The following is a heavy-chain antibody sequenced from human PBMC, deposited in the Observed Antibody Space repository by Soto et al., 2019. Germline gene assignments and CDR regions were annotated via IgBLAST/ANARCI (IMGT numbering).Heavy chain of an antibody. V-gene: IGHV4-59*01. Sequence: PSETLSLTCTVSGGSISSYYWSWIRQPPGKGLEWIGYIYYSGSTNYNPPLKSRVTISVDTSKNQFSLKLSSVTAADTAVYYCARSRITGTTRNAFDIWGQGTMVTVSS. D-gene: IGHD1-20*01. CDR3: ARSRITGTTRNAFDI. CDR2: IYYSGST. CDR1: GGSISSYY. J-gene: IGHJ3*02.